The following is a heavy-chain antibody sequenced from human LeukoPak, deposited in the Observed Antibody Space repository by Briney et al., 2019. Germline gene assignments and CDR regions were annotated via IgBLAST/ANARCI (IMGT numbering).Heavy chain of an antibody. D-gene: IGHD5-24*01. CDR1: GFTFDDYA. Sequence: GGSLRLSCAASGFTFDDYAMHWVRQAPGRGLEWVSGISWNSGSIGYADSVKGRFTISRGNAKNSLYLQMNSLRAEDTAVYYCAGGRDRSSLYFDSWGQGTLVTVSS. J-gene: IGHJ4*02. CDR3: AGGRDRSSLYFDS. V-gene: IGHV3-9*01. CDR2: ISWNSGSI.